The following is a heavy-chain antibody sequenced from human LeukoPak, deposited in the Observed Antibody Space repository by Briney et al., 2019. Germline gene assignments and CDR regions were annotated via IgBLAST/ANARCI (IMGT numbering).Heavy chain of an antibody. V-gene: IGHV4-59*08. CDR3: ARHETVLTLYYYYYYGMDV. J-gene: IGHJ6*02. CDR2: IYYSGST. D-gene: IGHD3-10*01. Sequence: SETLSLTCTVSGGPITNYYWAWIRQPPGKGLEWIGYIYYSGSTNYNPSLKSRVTISVDTSKNQFSLKLSSVTAADTAVYYCARHETVLTLYYYYYYGMDVWGQGTTVTVSS. CDR1: GGPITNYY.